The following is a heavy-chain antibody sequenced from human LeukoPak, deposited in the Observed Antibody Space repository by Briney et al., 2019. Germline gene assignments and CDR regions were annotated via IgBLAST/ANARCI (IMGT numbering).Heavy chain of an antibody. J-gene: IGHJ4*02. D-gene: IGHD3-10*01. CDR2: ISAYNGNT. V-gene: IGHV1-18*01. CDR1: GYTFTSYG. CDR3: ARGARGVIMISTAFDY. Sequence: ASVKVSCKASGYTFTSYGISWVRQAPGQGLEWMGWISAYNGNTNYAQKLQGRVTMTTDTSTSTAYMELRSLRSDDTAVYYCARGARGVIMISTAFDYWGQGTLVTVSS.